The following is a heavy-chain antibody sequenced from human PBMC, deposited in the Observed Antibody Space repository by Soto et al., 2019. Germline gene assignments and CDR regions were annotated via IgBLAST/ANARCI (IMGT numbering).Heavy chain of an antibody. CDR1: GFTFSDYY. D-gene: IGHD3-3*01. J-gene: IGHJ4*02. CDR3: ARDLYYDFWSGYIDY. Sequence: GGSLRLSCAASGFTFSDYYMSWIRQAPGKGLEWVSYISSSGSTIYYADSVKGRFTISRDNAKNSLYLQMNSLRAEDTAVYYCARDLYYDFWSGYIDYWGQGTLVTVSS. CDR2: ISSSGSTI. V-gene: IGHV3-11*01.